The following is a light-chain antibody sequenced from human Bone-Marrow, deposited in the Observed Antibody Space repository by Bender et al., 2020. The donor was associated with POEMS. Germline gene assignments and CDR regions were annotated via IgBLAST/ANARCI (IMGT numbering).Light chain of an antibody. CDR2: DDS. Sequence: SYVLIQPPSVSVAPGQTARLTCGGSNIGTKTVHWYQRKTGQAPVVVVYDDSDRPSGLPERFSGSNSGNMATLTISRVEAGDEADYYCQVWDSSSDQYVFGIGTKVTVL. J-gene: IGLJ1*01. V-gene: IGLV3-21*02. CDR3: QVWDSSSDQYV. CDR1: NIGTKT.